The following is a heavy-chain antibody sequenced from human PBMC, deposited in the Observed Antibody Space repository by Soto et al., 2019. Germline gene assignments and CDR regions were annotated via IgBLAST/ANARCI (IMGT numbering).Heavy chain of an antibody. Sequence: QVQLQESGPGLVKPSQTLSLTCTVSGGSVNTGGYYWSWIRQHPEKSLEWIGYIYYSGSTYYSPCLDSRVAMSVDTSNNQFSLNLTSVTAADAAVYYCARCRSYCSGGRCFLSGGYWGQGTLVTVSS. V-gene: IGHV4-31*03. J-gene: IGHJ4*02. D-gene: IGHD2-15*01. CDR2: IYYSGST. CDR1: GGSVNTGGYY. CDR3: ARCRSYCSGGRCFLSGGY.